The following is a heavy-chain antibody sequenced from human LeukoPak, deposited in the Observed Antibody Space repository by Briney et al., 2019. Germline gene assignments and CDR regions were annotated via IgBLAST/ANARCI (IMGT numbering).Heavy chain of an antibody. Sequence: SETLSLTCTVSGGSISSYYWSWIRQPPGKGLKWIGYIYYSGSTNYNPSLKSRVTISVDTSKNQFSLKLSSVTAADTAVYYCARRGSENYYVDYWGQGTLVTVSS. CDR1: GGSISSYY. J-gene: IGHJ4*02. D-gene: IGHD3-10*01. CDR2: IYYSGST. V-gene: IGHV4-59*08. CDR3: ARRGSENYYVDY.